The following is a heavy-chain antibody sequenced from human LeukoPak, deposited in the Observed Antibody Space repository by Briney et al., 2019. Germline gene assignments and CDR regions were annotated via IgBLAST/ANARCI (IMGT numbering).Heavy chain of an antibody. D-gene: IGHD1-26*01. CDR2: ISYDGSNK. CDR3: AKDRWEDY. CDR1: GFTFSSYG. V-gene: IGHV3-30*18. Sequence: GRSLRLSCAASGFTFSSYGMHWVRQAPGKGLEWVAVISYDGSNKYYADSVKGRFTISRDNSKNTLYLQMNSLRAEDTAAYYCAKDRWEDYWGQGTLVTVSS. J-gene: IGHJ4*02.